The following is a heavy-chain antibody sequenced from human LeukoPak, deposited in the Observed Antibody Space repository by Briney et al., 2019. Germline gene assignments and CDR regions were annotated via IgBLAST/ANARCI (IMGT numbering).Heavy chain of an antibody. CDR1: GGSISSGGYY. Sequence: SETLSLTCTVSGGSISSGGYYWRWIRQHPGKGLEWIGYIYYSGSTYYNPSLKSRVTISVDTSKNQFSLKLSSVTAADTAVYYCAGGRWIQLTFDYWGQGTLVTVSS. CDR2: IYYSGST. CDR3: AGGRWIQLTFDY. V-gene: IGHV4-31*03. D-gene: IGHD5-18*01. J-gene: IGHJ4*02.